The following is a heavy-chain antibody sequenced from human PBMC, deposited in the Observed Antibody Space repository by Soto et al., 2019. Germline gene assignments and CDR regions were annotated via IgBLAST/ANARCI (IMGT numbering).Heavy chain of an antibody. CDR2: IIRSGVST. D-gene: IGHD3-22*01. J-gene: IGHJ5*01. CDR1: GFTFNSYA. V-gene: IGHV3-23*01. Sequence: GGSLRLSCAASGFTFNSYAMNWVRQAPVEGLEWVSAIIRSGVSTYYADSVKGRFTISRDNSKNTLYLQMNSLRDEDTAVYYCAKEEYWTESSRHYIDSWGQGTLVTVSS. CDR3: AKEEYWTESSRHYIDS.